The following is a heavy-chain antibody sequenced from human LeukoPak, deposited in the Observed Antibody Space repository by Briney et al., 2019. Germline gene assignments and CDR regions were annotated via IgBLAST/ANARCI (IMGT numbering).Heavy chain of an antibody. CDR3: ARGYYDSSGYLDYYYMDV. CDR1: GGSISSYY. D-gene: IGHD3-22*01. Sequence: PSETLSLTCTVSGGSISSYYWSWIRQPPGKGLEWIGYIYTSGSTNYNPSLKSRVTISVDTSKNQFSLKLSSVTAADTAVYYCARGYYDSSGYLDYYYMDVWGKGTTVTDSS. J-gene: IGHJ6*03. V-gene: IGHV4-4*09. CDR2: IYTSGST.